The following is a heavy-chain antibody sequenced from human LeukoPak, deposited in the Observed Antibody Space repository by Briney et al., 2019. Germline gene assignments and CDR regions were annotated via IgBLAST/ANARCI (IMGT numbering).Heavy chain of an antibody. CDR1: GGSISSYY. Sequence: SETLSLTCTVSGGSISSYYWSWIRQPAGKGLEWIGRIYTSGSTNYNPSLKSRVTMSVDTSKNQFSLKLSSVTAADTAVYYCARAVLLWFGDFTDSNWFDPWGQGTLVTVSS. D-gene: IGHD3-10*01. J-gene: IGHJ5*02. CDR3: ARAVLLWFGDFTDSNWFDP. V-gene: IGHV4-4*07. CDR2: IYTSGST.